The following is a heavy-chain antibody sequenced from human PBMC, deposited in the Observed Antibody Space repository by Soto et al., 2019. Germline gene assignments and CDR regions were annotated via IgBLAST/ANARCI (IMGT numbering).Heavy chain of an antibody. D-gene: IGHD1-1*01. CDR1: GYTFTSYG. V-gene: IGHV1-18*01. CDR2: ISAYNGNT. Sequence: ASVKVSCKASGYTFTSYGISWVRQAPGQGLEWMGWISAYNGNTNYAQKLQGRVTMTTDTSTSTAYMELRSLRSDDTAVYYCARVEVDDLPLYYGMDVWGQGTKVTVSS. CDR3: ARVEVDDLPLYYGMDV. J-gene: IGHJ6*02.